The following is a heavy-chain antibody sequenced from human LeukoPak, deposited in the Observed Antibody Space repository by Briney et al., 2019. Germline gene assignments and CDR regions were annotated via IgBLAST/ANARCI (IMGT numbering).Heavy chain of an antibody. CDR1: GFTFSSYA. CDR3: AKDLLQYYDSGC. CDR2: ISGSGGST. Sequence: PGGSLRLSCAASGFTFSSYAMSWVRQAPGKGLEWVSAISGSGGSTYYADSVKGRFTISRDNSKNTLYLQMNSLRAEDTAIYYCAKDLLQYYDSGCWGQGTLVTVSS. D-gene: IGHD3-22*01. J-gene: IGHJ4*02. V-gene: IGHV3-23*01.